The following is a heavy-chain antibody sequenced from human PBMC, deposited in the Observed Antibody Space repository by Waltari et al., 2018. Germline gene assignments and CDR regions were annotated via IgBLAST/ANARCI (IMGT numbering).Heavy chain of an antibody. CDR2: IYYSVST. V-gene: IGHV4-59*01. Sequence: QVQLQESGPGLVNPSDTLSLTCTVSGGSISSYYWRWIRQPPGKGLEWIGYIYYSVSTNCNASLKSRVTISVDTSKNQFSLKLSSVTAADTAVYYGARDRWGIAARPYALDIWGQGTMVTVSS. CDR3: ARDRWGIAARPYALDI. CDR1: GGSISSYY. J-gene: IGHJ3*02. D-gene: IGHD6-6*01.